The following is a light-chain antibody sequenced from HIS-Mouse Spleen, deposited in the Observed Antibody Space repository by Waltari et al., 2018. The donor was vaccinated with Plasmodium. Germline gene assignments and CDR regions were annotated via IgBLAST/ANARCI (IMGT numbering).Light chain of an antibody. CDR1: KLGDKY. CDR2: QDS. CDR3: QAWDSSTWV. V-gene: IGLV3-1*01. J-gene: IGLJ3*02. Sequence: SYELTQPPSVSVSPGQTASITCSGDKLGDKYACWYQQKPGQSPVLVIYQDSKRASGIPGRFSGSNAGNTATMTISGTQAMDEADYYCQAWDSSTWVFGGGTKLTVL.